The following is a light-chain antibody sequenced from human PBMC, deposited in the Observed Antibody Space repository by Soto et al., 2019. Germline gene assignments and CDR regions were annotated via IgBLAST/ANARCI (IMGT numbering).Light chain of an antibody. CDR1: RSDVGGYNY. CDR2: DVT. J-gene: IGLJ3*02. Sequence: QSALTQPRSVSGSPGQSVTISCTGTRSDVGGYNYVSWYQQPPGKAPKLMIYDVTERPSGVPDRFSGSKSGNTASLTISGLQVEDEADYYCCSYAGSYTVGVFGGGTKLTVL. V-gene: IGLV2-11*01. CDR3: CSYAGSYTVGV.